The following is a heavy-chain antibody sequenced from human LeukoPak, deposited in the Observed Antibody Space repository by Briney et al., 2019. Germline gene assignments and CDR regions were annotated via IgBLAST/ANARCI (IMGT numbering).Heavy chain of an antibody. CDR2: ISGSGGST. CDR3: AKARSYDFWSGYPPTGY. V-gene: IGHV3-23*01. CDR1: GFTFSSYA. D-gene: IGHD3-3*01. Sequence: GGSLRLSCAASGFTFSSYAMSWVRQAPGKGLEWVSAISGSGGSTYYADSVKGRFTISRDNSKNTLYLQMNSLRAEDTAVYYCAKARSYDFWSGYPPTGYWGQGTLDTVSS. J-gene: IGHJ4*02.